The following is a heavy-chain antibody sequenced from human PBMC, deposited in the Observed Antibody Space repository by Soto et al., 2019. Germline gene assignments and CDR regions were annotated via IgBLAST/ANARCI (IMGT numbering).Heavy chain of an antibody. J-gene: IGHJ6*03. D-gene: IGHD6-6*01. CDR2: IYYSGST. CDR3: ARVRPGGAALHYFYMGV. V-gene: IGHV4-59*01. CDR1: GGSISSYY. Sequence: PSETLSLTCTVSGGSISSYYWSWIRQPPGKGLEWIGYIYYSGSTNYNPSLKSRVTISVDTSKNQFSLKLSSVAAADTAGYYCARVRPGGAALHYFYMGVWGKGTGVTVAS.